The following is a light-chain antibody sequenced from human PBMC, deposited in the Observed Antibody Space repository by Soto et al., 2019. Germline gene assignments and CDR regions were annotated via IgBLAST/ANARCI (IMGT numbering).Light chain of an antibody. CDR2: KAS. CDR3: QQYNSFWT. Sequence: DIQMTQSPSTLSASVGDRVTITCRASQSMSSWLAWYQQKPGKAPKLLIYKASTLESGVPSRFSGSGSGTEFTLTISSLQPDDLATYYCQQYNSFWTFGQGTKVEI. CDR1: QSMSSW. J-gene: IGKJ1*01. V-gene: IGKV1-5*03.